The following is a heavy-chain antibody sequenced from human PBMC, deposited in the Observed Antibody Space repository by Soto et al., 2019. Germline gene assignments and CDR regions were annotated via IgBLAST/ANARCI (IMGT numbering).Heavy chain of an antibody. D-gene: IGHD3-16*01. Sequence: SETLSLTCAFYGWSFSGYYWSWIRQPPGKGLEWIGEINHSGSTNYNPSLKSRVTISVDTSKNQFSLKLSSVTAADTAAYYCARGGLYVNYAEYYYYYGMDVGGQGTRVTVS. CDR1: GWSFSGYY. CDR3: ARGGLYVNYAEYYYYYGMDV. V-gene: IGHV4-34*01. CDR2: INHSGST. J-gene: IGHJ6*02.